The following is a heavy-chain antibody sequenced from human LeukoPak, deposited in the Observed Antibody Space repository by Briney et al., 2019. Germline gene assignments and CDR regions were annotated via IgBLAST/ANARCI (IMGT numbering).Heavy chain of an antibody. V-gene: IGHV1-2*02. CDR1: GGTFSSYA. D-gene: IGHD2-21*02. Sequence: GSSVKVSCKASGGTFSSYAISWVRQAPGQGLEWMAWINPNSGGTNYAQKFQGRVTMTGDTSISTAYMELSSLRSDDTAVYYCARARTYCGGDCSYFDFWGQGTLVTVSS. CDR3: ARARTYCGGDCSYFDF. CDR2: INPNSGGT. J-gene: IGHJ4*02.